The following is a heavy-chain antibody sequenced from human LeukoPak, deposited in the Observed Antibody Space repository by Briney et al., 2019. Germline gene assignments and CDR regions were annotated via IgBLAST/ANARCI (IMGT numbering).Heavy chain of an antibody. J-gene: IGHJ1*01. V-gene: IGHV3-21*01. CDR2: ISSSSSYI. D-gene: IGHD3-9*01. CDR1: GFTFSSYS. Sequence: GGSLRLSCAASGFTFSSYSMNWVRQAPGKGLEWVSSISSSSSYIYYADSVKGRFTISRDNAKNSLYLQMNSLRAEDTAVYYCARDTRYYDILTGYYYAEYFQHWGQGTLVTVSS. CDR3: ARDTRYYDILTGYYYAEYFQH.